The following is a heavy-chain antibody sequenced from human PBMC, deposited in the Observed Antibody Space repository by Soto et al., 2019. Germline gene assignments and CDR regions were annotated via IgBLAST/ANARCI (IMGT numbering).Heavy chain of an antibody. Sequence: QVQLQESGPGLVKPSQTLSLTCTVSGGSISSGGYYWSWIRQHPGKGLEWIGYIYYSGSTYYNPSLKSRVTISVDTSKNQFSLKLSSVTAADTAVYYCARDVLWFGESIGGRWFDPWGQGTLVTVSS. CDR1: GGSISSGGYY. D-gene: IGHD3-10*01. V-gene: IGHV4-31*03. CDR2: IYYSGST. CDR3: ARDVLWFGESIGGRWFDP. J-gene: IGHJ5*02.